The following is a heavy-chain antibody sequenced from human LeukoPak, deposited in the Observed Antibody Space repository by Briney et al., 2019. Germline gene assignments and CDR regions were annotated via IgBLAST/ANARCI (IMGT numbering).Heavy chain of an antibody. J-gene: IGHJ4*02. V-gene: IGHV1-24*01. CDR1: GYTLTELS. CDR3: ATSLSGIAAADY. Sequence: ASVKVSCKVSGYTLTELSMHWVRQAPGKGLEWMGGFDPEDGETIYAQKFQGRVTMTEDTSTDTAYMELSSLRSEDTAVYYCATSLSGIAAADYWGQGTLVTVSS. CDR2: FDPEDGET. D-gene: IGHD6-13*01.